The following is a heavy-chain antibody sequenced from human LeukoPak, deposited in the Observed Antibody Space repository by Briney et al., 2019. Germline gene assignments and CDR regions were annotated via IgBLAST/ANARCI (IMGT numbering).Heavy chain of an antibody. CDR1: GFTFSSYW. V-gene: IGHV3-7*01. CDR3: AGTQSDYVRYYYYMDV. D-gene: IGHD4-17*01. CDR2: KKQDGSEK. J-gene: IGHJ6*03. Sequence: GGSLKLFCGASGFTFSSYWMSWVRQAPGKGPELVANKKQDGSEKYYVDSGKGRFTIPRDNAKNSLYLQMNSLRAEDTAVYYCAGTQSDYVRYYYYMDVWGKGTTVTVSS.